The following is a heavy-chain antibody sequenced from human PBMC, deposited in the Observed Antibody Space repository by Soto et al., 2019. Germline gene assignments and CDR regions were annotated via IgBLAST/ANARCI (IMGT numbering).Heavy chain of an antibody. V-gene: IGHV1-69*08. CDR1: GGTFSSYT. J-gene: IGHJ6*02. D-gene: IGHD6-19*01. CDR3: ARDQAVAARGGIDV. Sequence: QVQLVQSGAEVKKPGSSVKVSCKASGGTFSSYTISWVRQAPGQGLEWMGRIIPILGISNYAQKFQGRVTITADKSTSTAYMELSSLRSEDTAVYYCARDQAVAARGGIDVWGQGTTVTVSS. CDR2: IIPILGIS.